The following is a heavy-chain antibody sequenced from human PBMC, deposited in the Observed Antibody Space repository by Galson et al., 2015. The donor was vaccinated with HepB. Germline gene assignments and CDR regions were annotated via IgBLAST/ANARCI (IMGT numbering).Heavy chain of an antibody. CDR1: GFTFSNYG. CDR3: AKDPYLYSALAGTMAGFDY. D-gene: IGHD6-19*01. CDR2: ISYDGSNK. J-gene: IGHJ4*02. V-gene: IGHV3-30*18. Sequence: LRLSCAASGFTFSNYGMHWVRQAPGKGLEWVAVISYDGSNKYYADSVKGRFTISRDNSQNTLYLQMNSLRAEDTALYYCAKDPYLYSALAGTMAGFDYWGQGTPVTVSS.